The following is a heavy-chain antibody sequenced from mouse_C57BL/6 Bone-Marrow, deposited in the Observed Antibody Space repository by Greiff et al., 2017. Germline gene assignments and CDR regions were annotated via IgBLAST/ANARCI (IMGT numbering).Heavy chain of an antibody. J-gene: IGHJ4*01. V-gene: IGHV14-4*01. D-gene: IGHD2-4*01. CDR3: LFYYDVYYAMDY. CDR1: GFNIKDDY. Sequence: VQLQQSGAELVRPGASVKLSCTASGFNIKDDYMHWVKQRPEQGLEWIGWIDPENGDTVYASKFQGKATITADTSSNTAYLQLSILTSEDTAVYYCLFYYDVYYAMDYWGQGTSVTVSS. CDR2: IDPENGDT.